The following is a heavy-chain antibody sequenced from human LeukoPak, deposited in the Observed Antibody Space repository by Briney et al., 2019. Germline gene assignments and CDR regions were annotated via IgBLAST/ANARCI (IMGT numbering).Heavy chain of an antibody. CDR1: GGSISSYY. V-gene: IGHV4-59*01. CDR2: IYYSGST. D-gene: IGHD3-22*01. Sequence: ASETLSLTCTVSGGSISSYYWSWIRQPPGKGLEWIGYIYYSGSTNYNPSLKGRVTISVDTSKNQFSLKLSSVTAADTAVYYCARDEYYYEAWGQGTLVTASS. CDR3: ARDEYYYEA. J-gene: IGHJ4*02.